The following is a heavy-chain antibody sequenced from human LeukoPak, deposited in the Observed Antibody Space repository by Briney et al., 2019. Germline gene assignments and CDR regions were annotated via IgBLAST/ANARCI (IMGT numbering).Heavy chain of an antibody. CDR1: GFTFDDYG. Sequence: PGGSLRLSCAASGFTFDDYGMSWVRQAPGKGLEWVSGINWNGGSTGYADSVKGRFTISRDNAKNSLYLQMNSLRAEDTALYHCARLSLYCRGGSCYSDAFDIWGQGTMVTVSS. D-gene: IGHD2-15*01. V-gene: IGHV3-20*01. CDR2: INWNGGST. CDR3: ARLSLYCRGGSCYSDAFDI. J-gene: IGHJ3*02.